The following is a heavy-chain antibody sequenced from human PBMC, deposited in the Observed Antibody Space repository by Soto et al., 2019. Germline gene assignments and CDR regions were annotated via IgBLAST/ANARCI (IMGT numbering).Heavy chain of an antibody. J-gene: IGHJ4*02. CDR3: ARGDGDTLDY. CDR1: GYTFTHYG. CDR2: INAYVGET. V-gene: IGHV1-18*01. Sequence: QVQLVQSGAEVNKPGASVKVSCKASGYTFTHYGITWVRQAPGQGLEWTGWINAYVGETKSAQKYQGRITVTMDTSTNPAYLEPRSLRSDDTAVYYCARGDGDTLDYWGPGTLVRVSA.